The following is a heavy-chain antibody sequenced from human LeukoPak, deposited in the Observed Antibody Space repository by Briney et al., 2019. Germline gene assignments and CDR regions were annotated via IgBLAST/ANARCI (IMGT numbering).Heavy chain of an antibody. J-gene: IGHJ5*02. CDR2: ISGSGDST. CDR3: GVDIVVVPGAPNWFDP. CDR1: GFTFSSYA. V-gene: IGHV3-23*01. D-gene: IGHD2-2*01. Sequence: GSLRLSCAASGFTFSSYAMSWVRQAPGKGLEWVSAISGSGDSTYYADSVKGRFTISRDNSKNTLYLQMNSLRAEDTAVYYCGVDIVVVPGAPNWFDPWGQGTLVTVSS.